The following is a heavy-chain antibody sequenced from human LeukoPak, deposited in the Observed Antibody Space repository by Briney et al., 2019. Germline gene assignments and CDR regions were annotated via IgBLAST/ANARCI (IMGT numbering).Heavy chain of an antibody. V-gene: IGHV3-23*01. CDR2: ISGSGGST. D-gene: IGHD3-16*01. CDR1: GFTFSSYA. CDR3: AKRSRFGDYYYGMDV. Sequence: GGSLRLSCAASGFTFSSYAMSWVRQAPGKGLEWVSAISGSGGSTYYADSVKGRFTISRDNSKNTLYLQMNSLRAEDTAVYYCAKRSRFGDYYYGMDVWGKGTTVTVSS. J-gene: IGHJ6*04.